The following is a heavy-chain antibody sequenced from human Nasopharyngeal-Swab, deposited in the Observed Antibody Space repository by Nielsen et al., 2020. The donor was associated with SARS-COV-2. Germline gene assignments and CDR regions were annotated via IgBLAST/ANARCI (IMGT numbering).Heavy chain of an antibody. CDR1: GFTFSSNY. V-gene: IGHV3-53*01. CDR2: IYSGGRT. D-gene: IGHD2-21*02. J-gene: IGHJ3*02. Sequence: GEFLKISCAASGFTFSSNYMSWVRQAPGKGLEWVSVIYSGGRTYYADSVKGRFTISRDNSKNTLYLQMDSLRAEDTAVYYCARGVVVVTAIGGAFDIWGQGTMVTVSS. CDR3: ARGVVVVTAIGGAFDI.